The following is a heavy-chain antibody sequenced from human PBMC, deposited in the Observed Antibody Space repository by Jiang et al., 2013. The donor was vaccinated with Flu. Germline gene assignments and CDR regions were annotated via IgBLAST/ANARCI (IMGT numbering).Heavy chain of an antibody. J-gene: IGHJ4*02. CDR2: YGMTGSNK. V-gene: IGHV3-33*01. CDR1: GFTFSSYG. D-gene: IGHD3-3*01. CDR3: ARGYYDFWSGYSSSFGY. Sequence: RLSCAASGFTFSSYGMHWVRRLQARGWSGWQLYGMTGSNKYYADSVKGRFTISRDNSKNTLYLQMNSLRAEDTAVYYCARGYYDFWSGYSSSFGYWGQGTLVTVSS.